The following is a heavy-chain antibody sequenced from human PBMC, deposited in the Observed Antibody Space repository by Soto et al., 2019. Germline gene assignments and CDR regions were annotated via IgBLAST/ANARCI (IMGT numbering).Heavy chain of an antibody. V-gene: IGHV4-39*01. CDR3: TRIRAYSYGYIIQAMDV. Sequence: PSETLSLTCTVSGGSISSSSFYWGWIRQPPGKGLQWIGSIHYDGTTYYNPSLKSRVTMFLDTSKNQFSLKLNSVTAADTALYYCTRIRAYSYGYIIQAMDVWGQVTTLPGS. D-gene: IGHD5-18*01. J-gene: IGHJ6*02. CDR2: IHYDGTT. CDR1: GGSISSSSFY.